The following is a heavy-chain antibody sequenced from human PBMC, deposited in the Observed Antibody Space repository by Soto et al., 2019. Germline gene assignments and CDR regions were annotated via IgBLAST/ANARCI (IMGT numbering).Heavy chain of an antibody. CDR2: IGRSSSTI. CDR3: ARMGHPFDY. J-gene: IGHJ4*02. CDR1: GFTFSSCS. V-gene: IGHV3-48*01. Sequence: EVQLVESGGGLVQPGGSLRLSCAASGFTFSSCSMNWVRQAPGKGLEWVSYIGRSSSTIYYADSVKGRFTISRDNAKNSLYLQMNSLRAEDTAVYYCARMGHPFDYWGQGTLVTVSS.